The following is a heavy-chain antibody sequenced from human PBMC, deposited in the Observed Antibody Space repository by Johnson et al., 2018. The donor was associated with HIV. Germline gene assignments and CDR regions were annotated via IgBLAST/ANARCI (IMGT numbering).Heavy chain of an antibody. Sequence: VQLVESGGGLVQPGGSLRLSCAASGFTFSSYGMHWVRQAPGKGLEWVSAIGTAGDTYYPGSVKGRFTISRDNAKNSLYLQMNSLKTEDTAVYYCTTEGEQQLLYAGEAFDIWGQGTMVTVSS. J-gene: IGHJ3*02. D-gene: IGHD6-13*01. CDR1: GFTFSSYG. CDR2: IGTAGDT. V-gene: IGHV3-13*01. CDR3: TTEGEQQLLYAGEAFDI.